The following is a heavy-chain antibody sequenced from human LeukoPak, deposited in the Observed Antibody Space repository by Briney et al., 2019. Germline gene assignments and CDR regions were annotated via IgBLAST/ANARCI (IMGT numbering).Heavy chain of an antibody. CDR1: GFTFSSYS. D-gene: IGHD2-15*01. V-gene: IGHV3-48*01. J-gene: IGHJ6*03. CDR3: ARDRWYGGGYYYYMDV. Sequence: GGSLRLSCAASGFTFSSYSMNWVRQAPGTGLEWVSYISSSSSTIYYADSVKGRFTISRDNAKNSLYLQMNSLRAEDTAVYYCARDRWYGGGYYYYMDVWGKGTTVTVSS. CDR2: ISSSSSTI.